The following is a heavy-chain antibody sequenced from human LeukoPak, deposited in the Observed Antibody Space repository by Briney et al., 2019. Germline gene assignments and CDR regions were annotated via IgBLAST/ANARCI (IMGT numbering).Heavy chain of an antibody. CDR1: GFTFSNNW. J-gene: IGHJ4*02. V-gene: IGHV3-11*01. Sequence: GGSRRLSCAASGFTFSNNWMTWVRQAPGKGLEWVSYISSSGSTIYYADSVKGRFTISRDNAKNSLYLQMNSLRAEDTAVYYCAKDQTTIVGATFTYWGQGTLVTVSS. D-gene: IGHD1-26*01. CDR2: ISSSGSTI. CDR3: AKDQTTIVGATFTY.